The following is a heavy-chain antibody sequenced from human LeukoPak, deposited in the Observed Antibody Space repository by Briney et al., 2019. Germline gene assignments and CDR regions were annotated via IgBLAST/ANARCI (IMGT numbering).Heavy chain of an antibody. Sequence: PWETLSLTCTVSGASISTATYYWGCIRPSTGQVLVSIVKIYYSGNYYYYPSLMSRHTIYIDMSKNQFSLNLSSVTAADTALYYCARVNHYYFYMDVWGKGTTVTVSS. CDR3: ARVNHYYFYMDV. CDR2: IYYSGNY. J-gene: IGHJ6*03. CDR1: GASISTATYY. V-gene: IGHV4-39*01.